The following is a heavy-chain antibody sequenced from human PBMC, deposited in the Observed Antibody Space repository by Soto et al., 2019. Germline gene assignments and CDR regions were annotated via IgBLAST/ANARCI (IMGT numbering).Heavy chain of an antibody. J-gene: IGHJ4*02. V-gene: IGHV1-69*13. Sequence: GASVKVSCKASGGTFSSYATSWVRQAPGQGLEWMGGIIPIFGTANYAQKFQGRVTITADESTSTAYMELSSLRSEDTAVYYCARGLNTAIFSGFDGWAPGFDYWGQGTLVTVSS. CDR1: GGTFSSYA. CDR3: ARGLNTAIFSGFDGWAPGFDY. CDR2: IIPIFGTA. D-gene: IGHD5-18*01.